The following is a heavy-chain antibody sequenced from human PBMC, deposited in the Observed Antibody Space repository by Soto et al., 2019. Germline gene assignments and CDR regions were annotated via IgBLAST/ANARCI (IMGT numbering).Heavy chain of an antibody. V-gene: IGHV4-59*01. Sequence: KPSETLSLTCTVSGASISTYFWSWIRQPPGKGLEWIGYFFYSGSTNYNPSLKSRVTISVDTSKNQFSLMLSSVTAADTAVYYCARAGTVMVMLDYWGQGTLVTVSS. D-gene: IGHD5-18*01. CDR3: ARAGTVMVMLDY. CDR1: GASISTYF. J-gene: IGHJ4*02. CDR2: FFYSGST.